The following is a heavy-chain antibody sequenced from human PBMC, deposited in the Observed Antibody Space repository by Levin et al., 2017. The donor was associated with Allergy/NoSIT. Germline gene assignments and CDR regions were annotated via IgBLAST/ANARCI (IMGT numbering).Heavy chain of an antibody. J-gene: IGHJ6*02. CDR1: GGSFSGYY. CDR2: INHSGST. D-gene: IGHD3-9*01. Sequence: PSETLSLTCAVYGGSFSGYYWSWIRQPPGKGLEWIGEINHSGSTNYNPSLKSRVTISVDTSKNQFSLKLSSVTAADTAVYYCARGLTPPRGSFYDYGMDVWGQGTTVTVSS. V-gene: IGHV4-34*01. CDR3: ARGLTPPRGSFYDYGMDV.